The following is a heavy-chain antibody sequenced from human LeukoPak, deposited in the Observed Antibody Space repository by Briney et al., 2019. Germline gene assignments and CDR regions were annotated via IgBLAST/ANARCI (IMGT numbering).Heavy chain of an antibody. J-gene: IGHJ6*03. D-gene: IGHD3-10*01. CDR3: TTSLYYYGSGSYYNAPDYYYYMDV. V-gene: IGHV3-15*01. Sequence: GGCLRLSCAASGFTFSNAWMSWVRQTPGKGREWGGRIKSKTDGGTTDYAAPVKGRFTISRHDSNNTLYLQMNSLKTEDTAVYYCTTSLYYYGSGSYYNAPDYYYYMDVWGKGTTVTVSS. CDR2: IKSKTDGGTT. CDR1: GFTFSNAW.